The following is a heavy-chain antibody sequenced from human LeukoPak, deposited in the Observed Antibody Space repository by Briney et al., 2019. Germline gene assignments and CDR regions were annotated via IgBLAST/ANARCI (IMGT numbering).Heavy chain of an antibody. Sequence: ASVKVSCKASGYTFTSYGISWVRQAPGQGLEWMGWISAYNGNTNYAQKLQGRVTMTTDTSTSTAYMELRSLRSDDTAVYYCARAPNYDFWSGYLGYYFDYWGQGTLVTVSS. J-gene: IGHJ4*02. CDR3: ARAPNYDFWSGYLGYYFDY. V-gene: IGHV1-18*01. D-gene: IGHD3-3*01. CDR1: GYTFTSYG. CDR2: ISAYNGNT.